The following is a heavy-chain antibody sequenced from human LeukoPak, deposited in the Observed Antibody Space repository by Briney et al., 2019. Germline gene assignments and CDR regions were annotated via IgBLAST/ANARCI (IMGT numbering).Heavy chain of an antibody. CDR3: ARATAANFDY. CDR2: IYYSGST. V-gene: IGHV4-30-4*08. CDR1: GGSISSGDYY. Sequence: SQTLSLTCTVSGGSISSGDYYWSWIPQPPGKGLEWIGYIYYSGSTYHNTSLKSRVTISVDTSKNQFSLKLSSVTAADTAVYYCARATAANFDYWGQGTLVTVSS. J-gene: IGHJ4*02. D-gene: IGHD2-15*01.